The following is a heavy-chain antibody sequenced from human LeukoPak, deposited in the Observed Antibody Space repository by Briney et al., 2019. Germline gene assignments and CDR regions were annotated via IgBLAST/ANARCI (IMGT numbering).Heavy chain of an antibody. CDR3: AELGITMIGGV. CDR2: ISGSGGST. CDR1: GFTFSSYG. D-gene: IGHD3-10*02. V-gene: IGHV3-23*01. J-gene: IGHJ6*04. Sequence: GGSLRLSCGASGFTFSSYGMSWVRQAPGKGLEWVSGISGSGGSTYYADSVKGRFTISRDNAKNPLYLQMNSLRAEDTAVYYCAELGITMIGGVWGKGTTVTISS.